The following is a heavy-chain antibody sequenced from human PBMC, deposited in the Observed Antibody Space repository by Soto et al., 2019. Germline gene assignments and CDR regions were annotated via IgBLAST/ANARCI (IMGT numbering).Heavy chain of an antibody. CDR2: ISYDGSNK. CDR3: ARGMELALG. V-gene: IGHV3-30-3*01. J-gene: IGHJ4*02. Sequence: PGGSLRLSCAASGFTFSSYAMHWVRQAPGKGLEWVAVISYDGSNKYYADSVKGRFTISRDNSRNTLYLQMNSLGAEDTAVYYCARGMELALGWGQGTLVTVSS. D-gene: IGHD1-26*01. CDR1: GFTFSSYA.